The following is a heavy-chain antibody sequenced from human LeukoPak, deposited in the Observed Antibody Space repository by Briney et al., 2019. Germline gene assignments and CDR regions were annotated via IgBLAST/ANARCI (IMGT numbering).Heavy chain of an antibody. V-gene: IGHV3-74*01. Sequence: GGSLRLSCAASGFTSSYFWMHWVRQAPGKGLVWVSRISNDGSSTSYADSVKGRFTISRDNAKNTLSLQMNSLRAEDTAVYYCARTPYYYGMDVWGQGTTVTVSS. CDR2: ISNDGSST. J-gene: IGHJ6*02. CDR1: GFTSSYFW. CDR3: ARTPYYYGMDV.